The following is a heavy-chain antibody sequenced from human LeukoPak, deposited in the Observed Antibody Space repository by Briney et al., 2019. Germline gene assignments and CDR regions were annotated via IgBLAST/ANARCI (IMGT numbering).Heavy chain of an antibody. V-gene: IGHV3-23*01. Sequence: GGSLRLSCAASGFTFSSYAMSWVRQAPGQGLEWVSAISGSGGSTYYADSVKGRFTISRDNSKNTLYLQMNSLRAEDTAVYYCAKEGDDFWGGYSDYWGQGTMVTVSS. CDR2: ISGSGGST. CDR3: AKEGDDFWGGYSDY. CDR1: GFTFSSYA. J-gene: IGHJ4*02. D-gene: IGHD3-3*01.